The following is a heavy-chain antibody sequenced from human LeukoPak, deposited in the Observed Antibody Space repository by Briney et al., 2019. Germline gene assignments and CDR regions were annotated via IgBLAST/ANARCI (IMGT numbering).Heavy chain of an antibody. Sequence: SAKVSCKASGGTFSSYAISWVRQAPGQGLEWMGGIIPIFGTANYAQKFQGRVTITADESTSTAYMELSSLRSEDTAVYYCASTGGIAAAPLAWFDPWGQGTLVTVSS. J-gene: IGHJ5*02. CDR2: IIPIFGTA. D-gene: IGHD6-13*01. CDR1: GGTFSSYA. V-gene: IGHV1-69*13. CDR3: ASTGGIAAAPLAWFDP.